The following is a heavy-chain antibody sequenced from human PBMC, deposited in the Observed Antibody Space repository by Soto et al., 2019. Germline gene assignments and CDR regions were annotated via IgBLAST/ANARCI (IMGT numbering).Heavy chain of an antibody. V-gene: IGHV4-59*08. CDR2: IYYTGST. Sequence: QVQLQESGPGLVKPSETLSLTCTVSGGSISNYYWSWIRQPPGKGLEWIGYIYYTGSTNYNPSLKSRLTISVHTSNNHCSLNLTSVTSADSAVYYWAMHSRSTGTPWAHWFDPGGHGTQVTVSS. D-gene: IGHD1-1*01. CDR3: AMHSRSTGTPWAHWFDP. CDR1: GGSISNYY. J-gene: IGHJ5*02.